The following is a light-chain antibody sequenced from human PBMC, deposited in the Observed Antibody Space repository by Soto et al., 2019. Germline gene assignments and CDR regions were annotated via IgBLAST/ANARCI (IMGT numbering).Light chain of an antibody. CDR3: QQYNNWPPSST. CDR1: QSVSSSY. Sequence: ELVLTQSPGTLSLSPGERATLSCRASQSVSSSYLAWYQQKPGQAPRLLIYGASNRATGIPARFSGSGSGTEFTLTISSLQSEDFAVYYCQQYNNWPPSSTCGGGTKVDIK. J-gene: IGKJ4*01. CDR2: GAS. V-gene: IGKV3D-15*01.